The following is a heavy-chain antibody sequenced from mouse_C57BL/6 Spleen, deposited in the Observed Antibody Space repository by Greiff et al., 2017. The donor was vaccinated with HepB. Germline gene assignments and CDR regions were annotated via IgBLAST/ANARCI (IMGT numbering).Heavy chain of an antibody. CDR3: ARSALLSMDY. CDR1: GYAFSSYW. J-gene: IGHJ4*01. D-gene: IGHD1-1*02. CDR2: IYPGDGDT. Sequence: VQRVESGAELVKPGASVKISCKASGYAFSSYWMNWVKQRPGKGLEWIGQIYPGDGDTNYNGKFKGKATLTADKSSSTAYMQLISLTSEDSAVYFCARSALLSMDYWGQGTSVTVSS. V-gene: IGHV1-80*01.